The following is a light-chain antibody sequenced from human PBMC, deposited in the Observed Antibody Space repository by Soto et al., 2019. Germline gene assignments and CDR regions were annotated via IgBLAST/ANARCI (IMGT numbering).Light chain of an antibody. CDR3: QHYGSSPET. V-gene: IGKV3-20*01. CDR2: GAS. CDR1: QSVSSSY. Sequence: EIVLTQSPGTLSLSTGERATLSCRASQSVSSSYLAWYQQRPGQAPRLLIYGASSRATGIPDRFSGSGSGTDFTLTISRLEPEDFAVYYCQHYGSSPETFGQGTKVDI. J-gene: IGKJ1*01.